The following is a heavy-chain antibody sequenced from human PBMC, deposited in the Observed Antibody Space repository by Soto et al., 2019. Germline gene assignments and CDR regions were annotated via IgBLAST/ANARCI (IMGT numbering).Heavy chain of an antibody. CDR1: GYTFTSYD. J-gene: IGHJ3*02. CDR3: AGGGAYGDYVLNANAFDI. V-gene: IGHV1-8*01. Sequence: QVPLVQSGAEVKKPGASVKVSCKASGYTFTSYDINWVRQATGQGLEWMGWMNPNSGNTGYAQKFQGRVTMTRNTSISTAYMELSSLRSEDTAVYYCAGGGAYGDYVLNANAFDIWGQGTMVTVSS. D-gene: IGHD4-17*01. CDR2: MNPNSGNT.